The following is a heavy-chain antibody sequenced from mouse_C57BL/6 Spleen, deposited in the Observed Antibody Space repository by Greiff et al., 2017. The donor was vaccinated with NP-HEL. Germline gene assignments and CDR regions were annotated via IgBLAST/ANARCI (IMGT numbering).Heavy chain of an antibody. CDR2: IDPSDSYT. J-gene: IGHJ4*01. CDR3: AANYYGRGMDY. V-gene: IGHV1-50*01. D-gene: IGHD1-1*01. Sequence: QGKRQETGEERGRKGASVKLSCKASGYTFTSYWMQWVKQRPGQGLEWIGEIDPSDSYTNYNQKFKGKATLTVDTSSSTAYMQLSSLTSEDSAVYYCAANYYGRGMDYWGQGTSVTVSS. CDR1: GYTFTSYW.